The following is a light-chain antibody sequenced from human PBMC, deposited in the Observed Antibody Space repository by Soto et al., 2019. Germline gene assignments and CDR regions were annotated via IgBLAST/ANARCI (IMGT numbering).Light chain of an antibody. V-gene: IGKV1-5*01. Sequence: DIRITVPPSALSASVVPIFIFTCRTRQSVSGWLAWYQQKPGEAPKLLIYDASALPRGVPSRFSGSGSGTKVTLITASHVPPEVAATYYRKQTYSAPYTFGQGTKVDIK. CDR2: DAS. J-gene: IGKJ1*01. CDR3: KQTYSAPYT. CDR1: QSVSGW.